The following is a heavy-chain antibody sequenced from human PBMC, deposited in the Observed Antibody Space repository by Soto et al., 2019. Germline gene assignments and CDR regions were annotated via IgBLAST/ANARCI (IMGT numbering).Heavy chain of an antibody. CDR2: INHSGST. D-gene: IGHD4-4*01. CDR3: ARATADSNYFAYYFNY. Sequence: SETLSLTCAVYGESFSGYYWSWIRQSPGKGLEWIGEINHSGSTNYNPSLKSRVTISVDTSKNQFSLKLSSVTAADTAVYYCARATADSNYFAYYFNYGAQETQVPVSS. CDR1: GESFSGYY. J-gene: IGHJ4*02. V-gene: IGHV4-34*01.